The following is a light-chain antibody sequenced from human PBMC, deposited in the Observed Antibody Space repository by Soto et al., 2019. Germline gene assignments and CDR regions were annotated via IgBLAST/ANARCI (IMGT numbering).Light chain of an antibody. J-gene: IGKJ1*01. V-gene: IGKV3-11*01. CDR3: QQRSNCPRT. Sequence: IVFTQSPATLPFSPAERATLSCRASQNILTSLIWYQQKPGQAPRLLMYEVSNMATGIPARFSGSESGTDFTLTISSLEPDDLAAYYCQQRSNCPRTFGQGTKVDI. CDR1: QNILTS. CDR2: EVS.